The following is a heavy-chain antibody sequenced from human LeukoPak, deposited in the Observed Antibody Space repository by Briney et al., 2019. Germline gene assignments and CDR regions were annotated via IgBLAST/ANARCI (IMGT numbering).Heavy chain of an antibody. V-gene: IGHV4-4*07. CDR3: ARERYSSGWYDWFDP. Sequence: SETLSLTCTVSGGSISSYYWSWIRQPAGKGLEWIGRTYTSGSTNYNPSLKSRVTMSVDTSKNQFSLKLSSVTAADTAVYYCARERYSSGWYDWFDPWGQGTLVTVSS. CDR2: TYTSGST. CDR1: GGSISSYY. D-gene: IGHD6-19*01. J-gene: IGHJ5*02.